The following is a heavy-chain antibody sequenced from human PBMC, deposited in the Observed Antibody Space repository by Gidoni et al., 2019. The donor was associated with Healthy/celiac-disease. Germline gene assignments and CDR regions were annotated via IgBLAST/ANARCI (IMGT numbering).Heavy chain of an antibody. Sequence: EVQLVESGGGLVQPGVSLRLSCAASGFTFSSYAMSWVRQAPGKGLEWVSAISGSGGSTYYADSVKGRFTISRDNSKNTLYLQMNSLRAEDTAVYYCGGAAAGSPYFDYWGQGTLVTVSS. CDR1: GFTFSSYA. V-gene: IGHV3-23*04. D-gene: IGHD6-13*01. CDR2: ISGSGGST. CDR3: GGAAAGSPYFDY. J-gene: IGHJ4*02.